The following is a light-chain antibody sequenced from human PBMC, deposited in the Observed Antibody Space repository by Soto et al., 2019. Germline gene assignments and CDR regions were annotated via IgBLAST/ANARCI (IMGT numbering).Light chain of an antibody. CDR3: ISYTDRQSYL. Sequence: QSALTQPASVSGSPGQSITISCTGTSSDVGTYTLVSWYQQHPGKAPKLVIYEVNKRPAGVSKRFSGSKSGDTASLTISGLQAEDEADYYCISYTDRQSYLFGTGTKVTVL. J-gene: IGLJ1*01. CDR1: SSDVGTYTL. CDR2: EVN. V-gene: IGLV2-14*02.